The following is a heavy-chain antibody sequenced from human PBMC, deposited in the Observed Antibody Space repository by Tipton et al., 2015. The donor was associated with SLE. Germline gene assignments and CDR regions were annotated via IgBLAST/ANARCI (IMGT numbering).Heavy chain of an antibody. Sequence: TLSLTCTVSGGSISTFYWTWIRQPPGKGLEWIGYIFYSDNTNYNPSLKSRVTISVDTSKNQFSLVLNSVTAADTAVYYCARGYTPDGFELWGPGTMVAVSS. CDR2: IFYSDNT. D-gene: IGHD5-18*01. CDR1: GGSISTFY. CDR3: ARGYTPDGFEL. J-gene: IGHJ3*01. V-gene: IGHV4-59*01.